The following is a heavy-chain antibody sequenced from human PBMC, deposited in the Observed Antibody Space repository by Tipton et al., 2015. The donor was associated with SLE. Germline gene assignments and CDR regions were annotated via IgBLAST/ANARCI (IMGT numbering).Heavy chain of an antibody. CDR2: TYYSGSP. CDR3: ARPNGYDAFDI. Sequence: TLSLTCNVFGGSISSGGYYWSWIRQHPGKGLEWIGYTYYSGSPYYNPSLKSRVTISLDMSKKHFSLNLRSVTAADTAVYYCARPNGYDAFDIWGQGTLVTVSS. J-gene: IGHJ3*02. CDR1: GGSISSGGYY. D-gene: IGHD5-18*01. V-gene: IGHV4-31*03.